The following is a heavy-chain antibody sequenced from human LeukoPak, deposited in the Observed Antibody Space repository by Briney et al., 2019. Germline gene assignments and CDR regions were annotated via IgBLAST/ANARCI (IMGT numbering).Heavy chain of an antibody. CDR2: IPYDAGNT. V-gene: IGHV3-30*02. Sequence: HPGGSLTLSCAPSGFTFSSYGIHCVRQAPGKGLEWVAFIPYDAGNTFYAYSVKVRFTISRDNSKNTLYLEMNILRSQHRALDCCALHMGHDWGQGTLVTVSS. CDR1: GFTFSSYG. CDR3: ALHMGHD. J-gene: IGHJ4*02. D-gene: IGHD2-21*01.